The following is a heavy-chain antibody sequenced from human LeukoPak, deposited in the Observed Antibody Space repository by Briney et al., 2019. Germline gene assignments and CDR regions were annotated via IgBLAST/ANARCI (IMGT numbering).Heavy chain of an antibody. J-gene: IGHJ4*02. CDR2: IKEDGSEK. D-gene: IGHD1-26*01. CDR1: GFTFSSHW. Sequence: GGSLRLSCAASGFTFSSHWMNWVRQAPGKGLEWVANIKEDGSEKYYVDSVKGRFTISRDNAKNSLCLQMNSLRAEDTAIYYCVRSGGYWGQGTLVTVSS. CDR3: VRSGGY. V-gene: IGHV3-7*05.